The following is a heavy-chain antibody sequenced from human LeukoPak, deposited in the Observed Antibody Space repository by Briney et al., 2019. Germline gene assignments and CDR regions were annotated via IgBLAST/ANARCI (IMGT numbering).Heavy chain of an antibody. V-gene: IGHV3-23*01. Sequence: GGSLRLSCAASGFSFSSYAMGWVRQAPGKGLEWVSTICSSDATYYPDSVKGRFTISRDNSRNTLYLQMNSLRAEDTAVYYCASRGKYYFDYWGQGTLVTVSS. CDR1: GFSFSSYA. CDR2: ICSSDAT. D-gene: IGHD3-10*01. CDR3: ASRGKYYFDY. J-gene: IGHJ4*02.